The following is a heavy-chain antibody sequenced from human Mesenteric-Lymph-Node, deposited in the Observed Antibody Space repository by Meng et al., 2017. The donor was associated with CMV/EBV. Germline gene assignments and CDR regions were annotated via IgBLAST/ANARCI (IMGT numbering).Heavy chain of an antibody. D-gene: IGHD6-13*01. CDR1: GTFSSYA. J-gene: IGHJ4*02. CDR2: IIPIFGTA. V-gene: IGHV1-69*01. Sequence: GTFSSYAISWVRQAPGQGLGWMGGIIPIFGTANYAQKFQGRVTITADESTSTAYMELSSLRSEDTAVYYCARTMFDSSSWGPYYFDYWGQGTLVTVSS. CDR3: ARTMFDSSSWGPYYFDY.